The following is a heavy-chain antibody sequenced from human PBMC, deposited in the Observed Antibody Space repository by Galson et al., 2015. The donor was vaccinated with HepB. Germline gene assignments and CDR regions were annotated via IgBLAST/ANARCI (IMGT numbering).Heavy chain of an antibody. CDR3: ARDPFEDYYGSGSYFDY. J-gene: IGHJ4*02. D-gene: IGHD3-10*01. CDR1: GGTFSSYT. Sequence: SVKVSCKASGGTFSSYTISWVRQAPGQGLEWMGRIIPILGIANYAQKFQGRVTITADKSTSTAYMELSSLRSEDTAVYYCARDPFEDYYGSGSYFDYWGQGTLVTVSS. V-gene: IGHV1-69*04. CDR2: IIPILGIA.